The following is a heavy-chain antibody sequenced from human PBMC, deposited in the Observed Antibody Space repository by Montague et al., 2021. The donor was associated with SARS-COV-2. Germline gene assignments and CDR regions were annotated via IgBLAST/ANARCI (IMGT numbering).Heavy chain of an antibody. V-gene: IGHV3-74*01. CDR1: GFTFSSYW. D-gene: IGHD3-10*01. CDR2: INSDGSST. CDR3: ARVLYYYGRFDY. J-gene: IGHJ4*02. Sequence: SLRLPCAASGFTFSSYWMHWVRQAPGKGLAWVSRINSDGSSTSYADSVKGRFTISRDNAKNTLYLQMNSLRAEDTAVYYCARVLYYYGRFDYWGQGTLVTVSS.